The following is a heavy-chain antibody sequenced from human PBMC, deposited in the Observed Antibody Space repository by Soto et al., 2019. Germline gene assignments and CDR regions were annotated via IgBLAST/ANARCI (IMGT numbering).Heavy chain of an antibody. Sequence: GGSLRLSCAASGFTFSSYGMHWVRQAPGKGLEWVAVISYDGSNKYYADSVRGRFTISRDNSKNTLYLQMNSLRAEDTAVYYCAKEMRSFSGTWCMDVWGQGTTVTVSS. CDR2: ISYDGSNK. CDR1: GFTFSSYG. V-gene: IGHV3-30*18. D-gene: IGHD1-26*01. J-gene: IGHJ6*02. CDR3: AKEMRSFSGTWCMDV.